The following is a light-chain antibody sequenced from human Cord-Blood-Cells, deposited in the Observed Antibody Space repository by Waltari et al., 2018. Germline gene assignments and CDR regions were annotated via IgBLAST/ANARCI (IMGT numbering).Light chain of an antibody. V-gene: IGKV2-40*01. CDR3: LQRIESPST. CDR1: MSLWDSHDRNSY. Sequence: DSVMSYDLLSLPVTSAVPASIACRASMSLWDSHDRNSYLDWYLQKPGQSPQLLIYALSCLPSGVPARFSGSGSGTDFTLTISRVEAEDVGVYYCLQRIESPSTFGRGTKVEIK. CDR2: ALS. J-gene: IGKJ1*01.